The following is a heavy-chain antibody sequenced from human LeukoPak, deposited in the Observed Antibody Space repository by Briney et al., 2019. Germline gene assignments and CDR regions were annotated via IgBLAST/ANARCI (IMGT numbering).Heavy chain of an antibody. D-gene: IGHD6-13*01. CDR3: ARGDSSSWSGFDY. CDR1: GGSISSSTYY. Sequence: KPSETLSLTCTVSGGSISSSTYYWGWIRQPPGKGLEWIGNVYYSGSTSYNPSLKSRVTISIDTSKNQFLLNLSSVTAADTAVYYCARGDSSSWSGFDYWGQGTLVTVSS. J-gene: IGHJ4*02. V-gene: IGHV4-39*06. CDR2: VYYSGST.